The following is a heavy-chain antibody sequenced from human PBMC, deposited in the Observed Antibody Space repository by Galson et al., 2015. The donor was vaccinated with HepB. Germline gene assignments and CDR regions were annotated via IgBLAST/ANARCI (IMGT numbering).Heavy chain of an antibody. D-gene: IGHD5-12*01. CDR3: ARATATIDY. J-gene: IGHJ4*02. Sequence: SLRLSCATSEFTFSNYAMSWVRQAPGKGLEWVSGISGSGYTTYYADSVKGRFTISRDNSKNTLYLQMNSLRAEDTAVYYCARATATIDYWGQGTLVTVSS. CDR2: ISGSGYTT. V-gene: IGHV3-23*01. CDR1: EFTFSNYA.